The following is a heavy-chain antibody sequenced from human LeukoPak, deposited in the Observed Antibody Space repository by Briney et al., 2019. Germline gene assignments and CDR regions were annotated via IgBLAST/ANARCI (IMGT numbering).Heavy chain of an antibody. V-gene: IGHV1-69*04. CDR2: IIPILGIA. CDR1: GGTFSSYA. CDR3: ATGGYSSSWYAYYFDY. J-gene: IGHJ4*02. Sequence: SVKVSCKASGGTFSSYAISWVRQAPGQGLEWMGRIIPILGIANYAQKFQGRVTMTEDTSTDTAYMELSSLRSEDTAVYYCATGGYSSSWYAYYFDYWGQGTLVTVSS. D-gene: IGHD6-13*01.